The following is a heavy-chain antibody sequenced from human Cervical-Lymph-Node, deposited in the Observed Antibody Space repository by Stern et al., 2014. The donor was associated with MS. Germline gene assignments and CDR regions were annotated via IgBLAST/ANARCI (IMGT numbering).Heavy chain of an antibody. V-gene: IGHV1-69*01. CDR2: ISPGLDSV. D-gene: IGHD6-19*01. CDR3: ARDGFDSGSALAF. J-gene: IGHJ4*02. Sequence: VHLVESGAELKKPGSSVQVSCTTSGGIFISSTITWVRQVPGQGLEWMADISPGLDSVDYAQEFQGRFTLTADDSTNTVYMELTSLQSGDTAMYYCARDGFDSGSALAFWGQGTLVTVSS. CDR1: GGIFISST.